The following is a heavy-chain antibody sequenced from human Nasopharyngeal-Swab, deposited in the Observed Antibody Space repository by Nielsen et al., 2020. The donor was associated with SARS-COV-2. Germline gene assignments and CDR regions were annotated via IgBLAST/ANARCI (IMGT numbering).Heavy chain of an antibody. CDR2: LYNDVST. CDR3: AKQPYSSPYYYYGLDV. D-gene: IGHD1-26*01. V-gene: IGHV4-59*08. Sequence: SETLSLTCTVSGGFISTYYWSWIRQSPGKGLEWFGSLYNDVSTIYNPSLRSRVTMSVDTSKNQFSLTLHSVTAADTAVYYCAKQPYSSPYYYYGLDVWGPGITVTVSS. CDR1: GGFISTYY. J-gene: IGHJ6*02.